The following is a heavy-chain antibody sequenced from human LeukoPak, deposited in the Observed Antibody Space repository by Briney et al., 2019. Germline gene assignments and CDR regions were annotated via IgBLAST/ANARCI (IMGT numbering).Heavy chain of an antibody. CDR2: ISGSGGSA. CDR1: GFTFSSYA. CDR3: AKSYDILTGLDAFDI. J-gene: IGHJ3*02. Sequence: GGSLRLSCAASGFTFSSYAMSWVRQAPGKGLEWVSAISGSGGSAYYADSVKGRFTISRDNSKNTLYLQMNSLRAEDTAVYYCAKSYDILTGLDAFDIWGQGTMVTVSS. D-gene: IGHD3-9*01. V-gene: IGHV3-23*01.